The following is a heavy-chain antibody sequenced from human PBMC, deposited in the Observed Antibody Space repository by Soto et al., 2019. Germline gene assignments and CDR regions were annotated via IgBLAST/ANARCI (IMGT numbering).Heavy chain of an antibody. J-gene: IGHJ5*02. Sequence: ASVKVSCKASGGTFSSYAISWVRQAPGQGLEWMGGIIPIFGTANYAQKFQGRVTITADESTSTAYMELSSLRSEDTAVYYCARLAYDYVWGSYRPKYNWFDPWAQRTPVTVSS. CDR1: GGTFSSYA. V-gene: IGHV1-69*13. CDR3: ARLAYDYVWGSYRPKYNWFDP. CDR2: IIPIFGTA. D-gene: IGHD3-16*02.